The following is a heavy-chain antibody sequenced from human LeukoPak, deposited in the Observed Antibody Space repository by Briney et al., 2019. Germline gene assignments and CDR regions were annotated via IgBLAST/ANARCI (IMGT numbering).Heavy chain of an antibody. CDR1: GGSISSGGFY. CDR2: IYDSGTT. J-gene: IGHJ6*02. D-gene: IGHD2-2*01. V-gene: IGHV4-31*03. CDR3: AKQGCSSNSCQTFYYYFGMDV. Sequence: PSQTLSLTCTVSGGSISSGGFYWSWIRQLPGKALEWIGYIYDSGTTVYNPSLKSRLTIAIDTSKNQFSLKLCSVTAADTAVYYCAKQGCSSNSCQTFYYYFGMDVWGQGTTVTVSS.